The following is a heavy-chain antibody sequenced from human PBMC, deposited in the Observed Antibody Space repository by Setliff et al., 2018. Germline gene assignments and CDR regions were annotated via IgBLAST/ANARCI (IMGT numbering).Heavy chain of an antibody. CDR1: GYIFTSYG. CDR2: ISAYNGNT. D-gene: IGHD1-26*01. Sequence: ASVKVSCKASGYIFTSYGISWVRLAPGQGLEWMGWISAYNGNTNYAQKLQGRVTMTTDTSTTTAYMELRSLRSDDTAVYYCARDVSADSGSYFSLPLPGFLDYWGQGTLVTVSS. CDR3: ARDVSADSGSYFSLPLPGFLDY. V-gene: IGHV1-18*01. J-gene: IGHJ4*02.